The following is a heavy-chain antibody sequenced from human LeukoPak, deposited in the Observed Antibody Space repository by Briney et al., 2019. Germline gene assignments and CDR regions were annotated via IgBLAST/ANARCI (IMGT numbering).Heavy chain of an antibody. Sequence: SETLSLTCTVSGYSLTNDYYWGWIRQPPGKGLEWIGYIFYSGSTNYNPSLKSRVTISVDTSKNQFSLKLSSVTAADTAVYYCARGRSSMVRGYYYYYMDVWGKGTTVTISS. D-gene: IGHD3-10*01. CDR1: GYSLTNDYY. V-gene: IGHV4-61*01. J-gene: IGHJ6*03. CDR3: ARGRSSMVRGYYYYYMDV. CDR2: IFYSGST.